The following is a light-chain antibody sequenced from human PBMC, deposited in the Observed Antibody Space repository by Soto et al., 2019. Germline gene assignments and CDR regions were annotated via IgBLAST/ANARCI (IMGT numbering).Light chain of an antibody. Sequence: AIQMTQSPSSLSASVGDRVTITCRASRGIRNDLSWYQQKPGKAPELLIYDASSLQSGVPSRFSGSGSGTDFSLTISSLQTEDFGTYYCLQDDSYPLTFGGGTKVEI. CDR3: LQDDSYPLT. J-gene: IGKJ4*01. CDR1: RGIRND. CDR2: DAS. V-gene: IGKV1-6*01.